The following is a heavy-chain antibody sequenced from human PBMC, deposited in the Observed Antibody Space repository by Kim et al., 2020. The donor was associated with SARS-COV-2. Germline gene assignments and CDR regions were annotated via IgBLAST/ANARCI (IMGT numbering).Heavy chain of an antibody. J-gene: IGHJ4*02. Sequence: ADPVKGRFTISRDNAKNSLYLKMNSLRAEDTAVYYCARGPRGYSYGYVDYWGQGTLVTVSS. V-gene: IGHV3-21*01. CDR3: ARGPRGYSYGYVDY. D-gene: IGHD5-18*01.